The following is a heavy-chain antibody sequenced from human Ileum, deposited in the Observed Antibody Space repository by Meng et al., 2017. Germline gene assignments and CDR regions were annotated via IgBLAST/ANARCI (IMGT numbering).Heavy chain of an antibody. D-gene: IGHD3-22*01. Sequence: QEPRPRLVTPSQTLSLTCTVSGDSISSGDHYWTWSRQRPGKGLEWFGYFYFSGSTYYNPSLKSRVSISVDTSKNQFSLRMSSVTAADTAVYYCARYYYDSSGVTWFDPWGQGTLVTVSS. CDR2: FYFSGST. J-gene: IGHJ5*02. CDR1: GDSISSGDHY. V-gene: IGHV4-31*03. CDR3: ARYYYDSSGVTWFDP.